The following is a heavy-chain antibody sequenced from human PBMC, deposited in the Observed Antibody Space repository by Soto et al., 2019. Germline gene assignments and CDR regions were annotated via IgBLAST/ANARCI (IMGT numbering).Heavy chain of an antibody. CDR1: AFTFISYD. J-gene: IGHJ4*02. CDR3: ARTTGQDFDY. V-gene: IGHV3-13*01. D-gene: IGHD4-17*01. Sequence: PEXCVRLCCAACAFTFISYDLHCVSQATGKGLEWVSAIGTAGDTYYPGSVKGRFTISRENAKNSLYLQMTSLRAEDTAVYYCARTTGQDFDYWGQGTLVTVS. CDR2: IGTAGDT.